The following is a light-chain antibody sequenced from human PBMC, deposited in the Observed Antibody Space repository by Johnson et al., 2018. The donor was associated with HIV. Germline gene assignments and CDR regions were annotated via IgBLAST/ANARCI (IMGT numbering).Light chain of an antibody. J-gene: IGLJ1*01. V-gene: IGLV1-51*01. CDR3: GTWDTSLRAV. Sequence: QSVLTQSPSVSAAPGQKVTISCSGSSSNIGNNYVSWYQQLPGTAPKLLIYDNNKRPSGIPDRFSGSKSGTSATLGITGLQTGDEADYNCGTWDTSLRAVFGNGTKVAV. CDR2: DNN. CDR1: SSNIGNNY.